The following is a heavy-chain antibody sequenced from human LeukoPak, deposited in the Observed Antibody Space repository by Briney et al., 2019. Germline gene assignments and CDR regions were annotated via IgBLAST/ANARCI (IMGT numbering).Heavy chain of an antibody. CDR2: IYTSAIISGNT. Sequence: SETLSLTCTVSGASISSYYWSRIRQPPGKGLEWIGRIYTSAIISGNTNYNPSLKSRVTMSVDTSKNQFSLKLSSVTAADTAVYYCARGRDGYNSIGWFDPWGQGTLVTVSS. CDR1: GASISSYY. CDR3: ARGRDGYNSIGWFDP. V-gene: IGHV4-4*07. D-gene: IGHD5-24*01. J-gene: IGHJ5*02.